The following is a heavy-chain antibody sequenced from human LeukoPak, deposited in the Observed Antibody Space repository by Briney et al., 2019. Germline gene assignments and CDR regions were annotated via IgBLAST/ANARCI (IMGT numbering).Heavy chain of an antibody. CDR3: ARDFGAAGTHVFDY. CDR2: IYYSGST. J-gene: IGHJ4*02. V-gene: IGHV4-31*03. CDR1: GGSISSGGYY. D-gene: IGHD6-13*01. Sequence: PSETLSLTCTVSGGSISSGGYYWSWIRQHPGKGLEWIGYIYYSGSTYYNPSLKSRVTISVDTSKNQFSLKLSSVTAADTAVYYCARDFGAAGTHVFDYWGQGTLVTVSS.